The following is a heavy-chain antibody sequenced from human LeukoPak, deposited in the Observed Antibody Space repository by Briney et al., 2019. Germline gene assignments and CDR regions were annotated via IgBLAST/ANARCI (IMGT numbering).Heavy chain of an antibody. CDR2: ISWNSGSI. V-gene: IGHV3-9*01. CDR3: AKDSKPLTYYYDSSGGSDY. D-gene: IGHD3-22*01. CDR1: GFTFDDYA. Sequence: PGRSLRLSCAASGFTFDDYAMHWVRQAPGKGLQSVSAISWNSGSIGYADSVKGRFTISRDNAKNSLYLQMNSLRAEDTALYYCAKDSKPLTYYYDSSGGSDYWGQGTLVTVSS. J-gene: IGHJ4*02.